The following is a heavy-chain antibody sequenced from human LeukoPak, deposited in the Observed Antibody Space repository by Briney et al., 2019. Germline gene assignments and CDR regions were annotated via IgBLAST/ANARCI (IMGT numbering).Heavy chain of an antibody. D-gene: IGHD4-11*01. CDR1: GFTFSRYW. Sequence: GGSLRLSCAAAGFTFSRYWRHWVRQVPGKGLVGVSRVNPGGSSTAYADSVEGRFSISRDNARNTLYLQMNSLRDEDTAVYYCARSKQADDYWGQGTLVTVSS. CDR3: ARSKQADDY. V-gene: IGHV3-74*01. CDR2: VNPGGSST. J-gene: IGHJ4*02.